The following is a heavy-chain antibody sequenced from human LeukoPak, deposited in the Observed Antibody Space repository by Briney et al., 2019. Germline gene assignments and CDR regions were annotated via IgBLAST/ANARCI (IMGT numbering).Heavy chain of an antibody. CDR2: IRYDGSNK. V-gene: IGHV3-30*02. CDR1: GFTFSSYG. CDR3: ANEEYCSSTSCYSAGY. J-gene: IGHJ4*02. D-gene: IGHD2-2*02. Sequence: GGSLRLSCAASGFTFSSYGMHWVRQAPGKGLEWVAFIRYDGSNKYYADSVKGRFTISRDNSKNTLYLQMNSLRAEDTAVYYCANEEYCSSTSCYSAGYWGQGTLVTVSS.